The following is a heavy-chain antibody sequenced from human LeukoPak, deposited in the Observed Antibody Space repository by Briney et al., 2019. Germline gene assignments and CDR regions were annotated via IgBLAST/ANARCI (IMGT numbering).Heavy chain of an antibody. Sequence: GGSLRLSSAASGFTFSSYWMSWVRQAPGKGLEWVANIKQDGSEKYYVDSVKGRFTISRDNAKNSLYLQMNSLRAEDTAVYYCARIYCSGGSCYFDYWGQGTLVTVSS. CDR2: IKQDGSEK. CDR1: GFTFSSYW. J-gene: IGHJ4*02. CDR3: ARIYCSGGSCYFDY. D-gene: IGHD2-15*01. V-gene: IGHV3-7*03.